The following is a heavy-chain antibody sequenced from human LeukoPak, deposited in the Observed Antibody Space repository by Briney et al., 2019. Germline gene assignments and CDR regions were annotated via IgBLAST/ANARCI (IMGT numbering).Heavy chain of an antibody. CDR1: GFTFSNYV. D-gene: IGHD1-1*01. V-gene: IGHV3-23*01. CDR2: ITGSSDST. J-gene: IGHJ4*02. Sequence: PGGSLRLSCAASGFTFSNYVMSWVRQAPGKGLEWVSAITGSSDSTYYADSVKGRFTSSRDNSESTLFLQMNSLRAEDTAIYYCAKGSSNSRPYYFDYWGQGTLATVSS. CDR3: AKGSSNSRPYYFDY.